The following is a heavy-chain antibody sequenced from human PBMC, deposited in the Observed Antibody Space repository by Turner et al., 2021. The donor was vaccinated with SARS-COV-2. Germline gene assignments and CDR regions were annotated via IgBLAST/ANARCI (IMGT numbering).Heavy chain of an antibody. J-gene: IGHJ4*02. V-gene: IGHV3-30*04. D-gene: IGHD6-19*01. Sequence: QVQLVESGGGVVQPGRSLRPSCAASGFTFSSYAMHWVRQAPGKGLEWVAVISYDGSNKYYADSVKGRFTISRDNSKNTLYLQMNSLRAEDTAVYYCARDRSGWKLDYWGQGTLVTVSS. CDR3: ARDRSGWKLDY. CDR1: GFTFSSYA. CDR2: ISYDGSNK.